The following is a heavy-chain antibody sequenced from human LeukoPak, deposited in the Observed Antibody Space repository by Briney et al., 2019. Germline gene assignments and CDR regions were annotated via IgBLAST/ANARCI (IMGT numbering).Heavy chain of an antibody. D-gene: IGHD1-26*01. CDR1: GDSISSGSYY. Sequence: SETLSLTCTASGDSISSGSYYWSWIRQPAGKGLEWIGRLYSSGTTNYYPSLKSRVSMSVDTSKNQFSLMLSSVTAADTAVYYCARVKWELLAGPFEYWGQGTLVTVSS. J-gene: IGHJ4*02. CDR3: ARVKWELLAGPFEY. V-gene: IGHV4-61*02. CDR2: LYSSGTT.